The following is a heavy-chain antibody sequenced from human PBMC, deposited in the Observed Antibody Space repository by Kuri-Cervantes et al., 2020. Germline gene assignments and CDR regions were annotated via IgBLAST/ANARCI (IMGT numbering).Heavy chain of an antibody. D-gene: IGHD2-2*01. CDR3: AIAACSSTSCYSYYDGRDV. V-gene: IGHV3-30-3*01. J-gene: IGHJ6*01. Sequence: GGSLRLPCAALGFIFSSYAMHWVRQAQGKGVQWVAVITYDGSNKYYADTVEGRFTISRDNSKNTLYLKMNSLRAEDTAVYYCAIAACSSTSCYSYYDGRDVWGQGNTVTVSS. CDR1: GFIFSSYA. CDR2: ITYDGSNK.